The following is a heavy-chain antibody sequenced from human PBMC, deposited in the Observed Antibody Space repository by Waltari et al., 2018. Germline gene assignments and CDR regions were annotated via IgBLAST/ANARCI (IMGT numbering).Heavy chain of an antibody. V-gene: IGHV3-21*01. J-gene: IGHJ5*02. CDR2: ISSSSSYI. Sequence: EVQLVESGGGLVKPGGSLRLSGAASGFPFSSYSMNWVRQAPGKGLEWVSSISSSSSYIYYADSVKGRFTISRDNAKNSLYLQMNSLRAEDTAVYYCARLASTAYQGTGVGFDPWGQGTLVTVSS. D-gene: IGHD6-19*01. CDR1: GFPFSSYS. CDR3: ARLASTAYQGTGVGFDP.